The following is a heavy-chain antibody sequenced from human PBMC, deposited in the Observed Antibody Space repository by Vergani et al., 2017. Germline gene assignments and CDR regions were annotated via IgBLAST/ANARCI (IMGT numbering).Heavy chain of an antibody. V-gene: IGHV1-69*01. CDR1: GGTFSSYA. Sequence: QVQLVQSGAEVKKPGSSVKVSCKASGGTFSSYAISWVRQAPGQGLEWMGGIIPIFGTANYAQKFQGRVTITADESTSTAYMELSSLRSEDTAVYYCAIAHLEVTFGGVIDTYYFDYWGQGTLVTVSS. CDR2: IIPIFGTA. CDR3: AIAHLEVTFGGVIDTYYFDY. J-gene: IGHJ4*02. D-gene: IGHD3-16*02.